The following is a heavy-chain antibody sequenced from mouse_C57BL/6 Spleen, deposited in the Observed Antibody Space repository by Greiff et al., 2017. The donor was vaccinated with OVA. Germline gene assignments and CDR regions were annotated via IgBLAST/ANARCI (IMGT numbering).Heavy chain of an antibody. J-gene: IGHJ4*01. CDR3: ARSPFYYGNYHYAMDY. CDR1: GYTFTSYW. D-gene: IGHD2-1*01. Sequence: VQLQQPGAELVKPGASVKLSCKASGYTFTSYWMHWVKQRPGRGLEWIGRIDPNSGGTKYNEKFKSKATLTVDKPSSTAYMQLSSLTSEDSAVYYCARSPFYYGNYHYAMDYWGQGTSVTVSS. CDR2: IDPNSGGT. V-gene: IGHV1-72*01.